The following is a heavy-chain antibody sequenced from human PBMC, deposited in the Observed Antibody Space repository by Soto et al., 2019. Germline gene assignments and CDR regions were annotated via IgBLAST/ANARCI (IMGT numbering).Heavy chain of an antibody. CDR3: ARYKTYYYDSSGYYTPNYYYYGMDV. CDR1: GYTFTSYD. Sequence: ASVKVSCKASGYTFTSYDINWVRQATGQGREWMGWMNPNSGNTGYAQKFQGRVTMTRNTSISTAYMELSSLRSEDTAVYYCARYKTYYYDSSGYYTPNYYYYGMDVWGQGXTVTVYS. J-gene: IGHJ6*02. D-gene: IGHD3-22*01. CDR2: MNPNSGNT. V-gene: IGHV1-8*01.